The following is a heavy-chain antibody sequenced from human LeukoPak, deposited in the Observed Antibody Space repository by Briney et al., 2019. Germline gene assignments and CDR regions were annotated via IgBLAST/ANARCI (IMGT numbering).Heavy chain of an antibody. J-gene: IGHJ4*02. D-gene: IGHD3-10*01. V-gene: IGHV3-23*01. CDR1: GFTFSSYA. CDR3: AKLSDYYGSGSYLDY. CDR2: ISGSGGST. Sequence: PGGSMRLSCAASGFTFSSYAMSWVRQAPGKGLEWVSAISGSGGSTYYADSVKGRFTISRDNSKNTLYLQMNCLRAEDTAVYYCAKLSDYYGSGSYLDYWGQGTLVTVSS.